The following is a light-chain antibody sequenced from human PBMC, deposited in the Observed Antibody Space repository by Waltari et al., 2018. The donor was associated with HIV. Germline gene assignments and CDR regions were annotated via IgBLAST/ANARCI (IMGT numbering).Light chain of an antibody. CDR1: SGDVGGYNY. CDR2: DVN. J-gene: IGLJ2*01. CDR3: TSYTGRSTRVL. Sequence: QSALTQPASVSGSPGQSITISCTGTSGDVGGYNYVSWYQQHPGKAPNLIIYDVNLRPSGVSDRFSGFKSGNTASLTISGLQAADETDYYCTSYTGRSTRVLFGGGTKLTVL. V-gene: IGLV2-14*03.